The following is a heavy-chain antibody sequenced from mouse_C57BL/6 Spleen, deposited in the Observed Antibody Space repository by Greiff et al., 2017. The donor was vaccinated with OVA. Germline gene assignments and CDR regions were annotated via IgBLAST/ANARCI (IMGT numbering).Heavy chain of an antibody. V-gene: IGHV1-52*01. D-gene: IGHD3-2*02. CDR2: IDPSDSET. Sequence: VQLQQPGAELVRPGSSVKLSCKASGYTFTSYWMHWVKQRPIQGLEWIGNIDPSDSETHYNQKFKDKATLTVDKSSSTAYMQLSSLTSEDSAVYYCAREDSSGRFDYWGQGTTLTVSS. J-gene: IGHJ2*01. CDR1: GYTFTSYW. CDR3: AREDSSGRFDY.